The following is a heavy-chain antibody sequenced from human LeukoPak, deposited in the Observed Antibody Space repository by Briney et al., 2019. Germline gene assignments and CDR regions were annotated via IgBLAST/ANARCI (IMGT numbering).Heavy chain of an antibody. CDR1: GFTFSSYA. J-gene: IGHJ4*02. CDR3: ANSYNWNEGGDY. D-gene: IGHD1-20*01. CDR2: ISGGGDST. V-gene: IGHV3-23*01. Sequence: GGSLRLSCAASGFTFSSYAMSWVRQAPGKGLEWVSVISGGGDSTYYADSVKGRFTISRDNSKNTLFLQMNSLRAEDTAVYYCANSYNWNEGGDYWGQGTLVTVSS.